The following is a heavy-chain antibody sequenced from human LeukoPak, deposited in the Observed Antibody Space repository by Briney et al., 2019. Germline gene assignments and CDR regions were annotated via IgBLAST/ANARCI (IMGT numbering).Heavy chain of an antibody. J-gene: IGHJ4*02. CDR3: ARGHDYVWGSYRTTFDY. CDR1: GGSISSSSYY. Sequence: SETLSLTCTVSGGSISSSSYYWGWIRQPPGKGLEWIGSIYYSGSTYYNPSLKSRVTISVDTSKNQFSLKLSSVTAADTAVYYCARGHDYVWGSYRTTFDYWGQGTLVTVSS. V-gene: IGHV4-39*07. CDR2: IYYSGST. D-gene: IGHD3-16*02.